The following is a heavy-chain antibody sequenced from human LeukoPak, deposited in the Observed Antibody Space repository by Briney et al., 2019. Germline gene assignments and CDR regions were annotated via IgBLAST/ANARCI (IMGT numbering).Heavy chain of an antibody. J-gene: IGHJ5*02. CDR2: INEDGSDK. CDR1: GFTFSDHW. V-gene: IGHV3-7*01. CDR3: ARELRYFDWLLPNWFDP. D-gene: IGHD3-9*01. Sequence: GGSLRLSCAASGFTFSDHWMSWVRQAPGKGLEWVANINEDGSDKYYVDSVKGRFTISRDNAKNSLYLQMNSLRAEDTAVYYCARELRYFDWLLPNWFDPWGQGTLVTVSS.